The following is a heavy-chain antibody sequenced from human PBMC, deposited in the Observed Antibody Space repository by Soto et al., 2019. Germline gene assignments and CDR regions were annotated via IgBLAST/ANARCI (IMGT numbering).Heavy chain of an antibody. J-gene: IGHJ6*02. D-gene: IGHD3-22*01. V-gene: IGHV3-23*01. CDR1: GFTFSSYA. CDR2: ISGSGGST. Sequence: GESLKISCAASGFTFSSYAMSWVRQAPGKGLEWVSAISGSGGSTYYADSVKGRFTISRDNSKNTLYLQMNSLRAEDTAVYYCAKVADSSGYPRFSGMDVWGQGNPGHRIL. CDR3: AKVADSSGYPRFSGMDV.